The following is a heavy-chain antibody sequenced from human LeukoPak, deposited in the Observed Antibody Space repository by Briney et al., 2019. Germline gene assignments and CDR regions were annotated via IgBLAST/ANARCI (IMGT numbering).Heavy chain of an antibody. D-gene: IGHD5-18*01. V-gene: IGHV3-11*04. Sequence: GGSLRLSCAASGFTFSDYYMSWIRQAPGKGLEWVSYISSSGSTIYYADSVKGRFTISRDNAKNSLYLQMNSLRAEDTAVYYCARLGHIWLRHYMDVWGKGTTVTVSS. CDR2: ISSSGSTI. CDR3: ARLGHIWLRHYMDV. CDR1: GFTFSDYY. J-gene: IGHJ6*03.